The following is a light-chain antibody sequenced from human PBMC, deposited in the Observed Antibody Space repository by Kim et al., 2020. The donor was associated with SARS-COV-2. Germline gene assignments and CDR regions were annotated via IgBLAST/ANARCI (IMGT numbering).Light chain of an antibody. CDR3: QAWDSTWV. CDR2: QDS. V-gene: IGLV3-1*01. Sequence: SYELTHPPSVSVSPGQTASITCAGDKLGDKYACWYQQKPGQSPVLVIYQDSKRPSGIPERFSGSNSGNTATLTISGTQAMDEAVYYCQAWDSTWVFGGGTQLTVL. J-gene: IGLJ3*02. CDR1: KLGDKY.